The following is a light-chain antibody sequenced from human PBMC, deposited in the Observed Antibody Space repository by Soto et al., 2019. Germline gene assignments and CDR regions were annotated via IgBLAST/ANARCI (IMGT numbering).Light chain of an antibody. Sequence: EIVLTQSPGTLSLSPGERATLSCRASQSVRSSYLAWYQQKPGQAPRLLIYGASRRATGIPDRFSGSGSGTDFTLTISRLEPEDFAVYYCQQYGSSPRFGQGTEVEIK. CDR1: QSVRSSY. CDR3: QQYGSSPR. J-gene: IGKJ1*01. V-gene: IGKV3-20*01. CDR2: GAS.